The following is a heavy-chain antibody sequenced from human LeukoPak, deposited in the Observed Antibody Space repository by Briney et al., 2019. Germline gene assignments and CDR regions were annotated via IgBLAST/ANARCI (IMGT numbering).Heavy chain of an antibody. J-gene: IGHJ4*02. V-gene: IGHV1-69*05. CDR2: IIPIFGTA. CDR1: GGTFSSYA. CDR3: ARDGYSSGWLESADY. Sequence: SVKVSCKASGGTFSSYAISWVRQAPGQGLEWMGRIIPIFGTANYAQKFQGRVTITTDESTSTAYMELSSPRSEDTAVYYCARDGYSSGWLESADYWGQGTLVTVSS. D-gene: IGHD6-19*01.